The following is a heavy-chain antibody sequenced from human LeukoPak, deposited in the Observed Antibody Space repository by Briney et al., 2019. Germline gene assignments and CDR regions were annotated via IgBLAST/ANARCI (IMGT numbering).Heavy chain of an antibody. D-gene: IGHD3-10*01. CDR3: SRYDSDTGDFDP. CDR2: LNYSGTT. CDR1: GGSISGSTSY. V-gene: IGHV4-39*07. J-gene: IGHJ5*02. Sequence: SETLSLTCTVSGGSISGSTSYWGWIRQSPGKGLEWIGLLNYSGTTYYNPSFKSRVSVSIDRSRTQFSLKLSSVTAADTAFYYCSRYDSDTGDFDPWGQGTLVTISS.